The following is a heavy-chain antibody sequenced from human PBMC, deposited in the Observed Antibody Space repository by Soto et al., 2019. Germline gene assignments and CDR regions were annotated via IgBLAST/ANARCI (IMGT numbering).Heavy chain of an antibody. Sequence: PSETLSLTCAVYGGSFSGYYLSWIRQPPGKGLEWIGEINHSGSTNYNPSLKSRVTISVDTSKNQFSLKLSSVTAADTAVYYCARGHFSRRPVKKYYFDYWGQGTLVTVSS. CDR3: ARGHFSRRPVKKYYFDY. CDR2: INHSGST. CDR1: GGSFSGYY. J-gene: IGHJ4*02. V-gene: IGHV4-34*01.